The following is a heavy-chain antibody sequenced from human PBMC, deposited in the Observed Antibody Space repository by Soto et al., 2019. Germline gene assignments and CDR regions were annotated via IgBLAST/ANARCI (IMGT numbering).Heavy chain of an antibody. Sequence: EVHLLESGGGSVQPGGSLRLSCAASGFTFSSYGMTFSSYAMSWVRQAPGKGLEWVSTISGSGDSTYYADSVKGRFTISRDNSKNTLFLQMNSLRAGDTAVYYCARDRRWELAVYYYGMDVWGQGTTVTVSS. CDR1: GFTFSSYGMTFSSYA. J-gene: IGHJ6*02. D-gene: IGHD1-26*01. CDR3: ARDRRWELAVYYYGMDV. CDR2: ISGSGDST. V-gene: IGHV3-23*01.